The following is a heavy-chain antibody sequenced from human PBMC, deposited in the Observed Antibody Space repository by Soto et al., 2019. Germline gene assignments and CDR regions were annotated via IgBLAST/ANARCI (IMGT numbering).Heavy chain of an antibody. CDR1: GGTFSSYA. CDR3: ARSTYCGGDCYSGVDY. J-gene: IGHJ4*02. V-gene: IGHV1-69*12. D-gene: IGHD2-21*02. Sequence: QVQLVQSGAEVKKPGSSVKVSCKASGGTFSSYAISWVRQAPGQGLEWMGGIIPIFGTANYAQKFQGRVTITADESTSTAYIELSRLRSEDTAVYYCARSTYCGGDCYSGVDYWGQGTLVTVSS. CDR2: IIPIFGTA.